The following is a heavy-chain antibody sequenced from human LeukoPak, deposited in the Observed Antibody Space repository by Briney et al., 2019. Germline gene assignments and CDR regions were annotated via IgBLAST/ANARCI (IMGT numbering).Heavy chain of an antibody. Sequence: SVKVSCKSSGGTFSSYAISWVRQAPGQGLEWMGGIIPIFGTANYAQKFQGRVTITADKSTSTAYMEMSSLRFEDTAVYYCARVFGVVPAARFDPWGQGTLVTVSS. CDR1: GGTFSSYA. J-gene: IGHJ5*02. V-gene: IGHV1-69*06. D-gene: IGHD2-2*01. CDR3: ARVFGVVPAARFDP. CDR2: IIPIFGTA.